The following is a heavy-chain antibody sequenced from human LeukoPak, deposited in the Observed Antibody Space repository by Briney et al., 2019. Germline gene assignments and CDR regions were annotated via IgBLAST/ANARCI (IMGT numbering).Heavy chain of an antibody. J-gene: IGHJ2*01. CDR1: GGSISSYY. D-gene: IGHD3-3*01. V-gene: IGHV4-59*01. CDR3: ARDLTIFGRGEGWYFDL. Sequence: SETLSLTCTVSGGSISSYYWSWIRQPPGKGLEWIGYIYYSGSTNYNPSLKSRVTMSVDTSKNQFSLKLSSVTAADTAVYYCARDLTIFGRGEGWYFDLWGRGTLVTVSS. CDR2: IYYSGST.